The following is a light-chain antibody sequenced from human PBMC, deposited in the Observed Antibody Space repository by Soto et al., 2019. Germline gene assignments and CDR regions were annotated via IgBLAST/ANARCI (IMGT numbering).Light chain of an antibody. Sequence: QSVLTQPASVSGSPGQSITISCTGTSSDVGGYNYVSWYQQHPGKAPKLMIYEVSNRPPGVSNRFSGSKSGNTASLTISGLQPEDEADYYCSSYTSSSTRVFGTGTKVTV. CDR2: EVS. CDR3: SSYTSSSTRV. V-gene: IGLV2-14*01. CDR1: SSDVGGYNY. J-gene: IGLJ1*01.